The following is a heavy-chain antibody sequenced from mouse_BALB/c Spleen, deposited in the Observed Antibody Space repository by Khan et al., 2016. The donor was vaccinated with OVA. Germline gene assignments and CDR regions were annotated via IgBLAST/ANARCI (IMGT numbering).Heavy chain of an antibody. V-gene: IGHV1-7*01. CDR2: IDPSTGYT. CDR3: ARRGLYCIFAY. CDR1: GYTFTTYW. D-gene: IGHD2-12*01. J-gene: IGHJ3*01. Sequence: QVQLQQSGAELAKPGASVKMSCKASGYTFTTYWMHWVKQRPGQGLEWIGYIDPSTGYTEYNQKFKDKATLTTDKSSSTAYMQLSSLTSDDSSVYYCARRGLYCIFAYWGQGTLVTVSA.